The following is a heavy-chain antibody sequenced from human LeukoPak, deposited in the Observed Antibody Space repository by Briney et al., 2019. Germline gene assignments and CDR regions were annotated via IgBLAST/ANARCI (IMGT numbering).Heavy chain of an antibody. CDR3: VREVKGAVTDFDY. J-gene: IGHJ4*02. D-gene: IGHD1-26*01. V-gene: IGHV3-7*01. Sequence: GGSLRLSCAASGFSFSNHWMTWVRQAPGKGLEWVANIKEDGSEKYYVDSLKGRFTISRDNAKNSLFLQMNSLRADDTAVYYFVREVKGAVTDFDYWGQGTLVTVSS. CDR2: IKEDGSEK. CDR1: GFSFSNHW.